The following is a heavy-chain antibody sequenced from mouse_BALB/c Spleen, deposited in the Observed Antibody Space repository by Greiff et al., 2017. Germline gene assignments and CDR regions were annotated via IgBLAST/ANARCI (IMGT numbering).Heavy chain of an antibody. CDR3: AKYYGNPYYAMDY. J-gene: IGHJ4*01. V-gene: IGHV3-2*02. CDR2: ISYSGST. D-gene: IGHD2-1*01. CDR1: GYSITSDYA. Sequence: EVKLMESGPGLVKPSQSLSLTCTVTGYSITSDYAWNWIRQFPGNKLEWMGYISYSGSTSYNPSLKSRISITRDTSKNQFFLQLNSVTTEDTATYYCAKYYGNPYYAMDYWGQGTSVTVSS.